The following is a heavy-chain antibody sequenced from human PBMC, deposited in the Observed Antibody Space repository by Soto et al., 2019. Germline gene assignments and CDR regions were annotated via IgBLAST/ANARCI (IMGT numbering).Heavy chain of an antibody. CDR2: ISYDGSNK. J-gene: IGHJ4*02. V-gene: IGHV3-30-3*01. CDR1: GFTFSSYT. D-gene: IGHD6-19*01. CDR3: ARGAGIAVACTSFDY. Sequence: QVQLVESGGGVVQPGRSLRLSCAASGFTFSSYTMHWVRQAPGKGLEWVALISYDGSNKYYADSVKGRFTISRDNSKNTLYLQMNSLRAEDTAVYYCARGAGIAVACTSFDYWGQGTLVTVSS.